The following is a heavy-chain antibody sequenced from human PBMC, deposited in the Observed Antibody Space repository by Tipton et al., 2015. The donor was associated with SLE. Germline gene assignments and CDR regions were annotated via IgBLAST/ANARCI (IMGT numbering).Heavy chain of an antibody. Sequence: TLSLTCAVYGGSFSGYYWSWIRQPPGKGLEWIGEINHSGSTNYNPSLKSRVTISVDTSKNQFSLKLSSVTAADTAVYYCARGGDDAFDIWGQVAMFTVSS. D-gene: IGHD7-27*01. CDR1: GGSFSGYY. CDR3: ARGGDDAFDI. CDR2: INHSGST. J-gene: IGHJ3*02. V-gene: IGHV4-34*01.